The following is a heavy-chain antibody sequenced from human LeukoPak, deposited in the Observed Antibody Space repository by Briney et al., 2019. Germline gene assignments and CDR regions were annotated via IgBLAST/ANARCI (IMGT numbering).Heavy chain of an antibody. J-gene: IGHJ5*02. CDR1: GFSFSIYA. Sequence: GGPLRLSCAASGFSFSIYAMSWVRQAPGKGLEWVSAISGSGDTTYYADSVKGRFTISRDNSKNTLYLQMNSLRAEDTAIYYCAKDASTVTTRWFAPWGQGTLVTVSS. V-gene: IGHV3-23*01. CDR3: AKDASTVTTRWFAP. D-gene: IGHD4-17*01. CDR2: ISGSGDTT.